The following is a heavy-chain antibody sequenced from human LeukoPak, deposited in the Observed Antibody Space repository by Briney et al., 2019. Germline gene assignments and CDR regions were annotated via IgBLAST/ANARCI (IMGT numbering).Heavy chain of an antibody. J-gene: IGHJ3*02. V-gene: IGHV5-51*01. Sequence: GESLKISCQVSGNILNTYWIGWVRQMPGKGLEWMGIIYLGDSDITYSPSFRGQVTISADKSTNTAYVQGRRLKASDTAIYYCARALRRTRLDAFDIWGQGTLVTVSS. CDR1: GNILNTYW. CDR3: ARALRRTRLDAFDI. CDR2: IYLGDSDI. D-gene: IGHD6-19*01.